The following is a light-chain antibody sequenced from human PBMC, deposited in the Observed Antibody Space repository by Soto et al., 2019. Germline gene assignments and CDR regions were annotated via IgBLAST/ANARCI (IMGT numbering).Light chain of an antibody. V-gene: IGKV3D-15*01. CDR2: GAS. CDR3: QQYDDWLRLT. Sequence: EIVITQSLATVSVSPGYRGTLSCTPSQSDNIYLAWYQQKPGQAPRLLIFGASSRATGIPARFSGSGSGTEFKLTISSLQSEDFAVYFCQQYDDWLRLTFGGGTRWIS. CDR1: QSDNIY. J-gene: IGKJ4*01.